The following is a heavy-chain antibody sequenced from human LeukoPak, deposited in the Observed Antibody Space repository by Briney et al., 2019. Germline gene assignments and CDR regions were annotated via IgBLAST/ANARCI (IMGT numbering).Heavy chain of an antibody. J-gene: IGHJ3*02. CDR1: GYTFTIYW. V-gene: IGHV5-51*01. CDR3: ARRSPLRGDAFDI. CDR2: IYPGDSDT. D-gene: IGHD3-10*01. Sequence: GESLQISCKGSGYTFTIYWIGWVRPMPGKGLEWMGIIYPGDSDTRYSPSFQGQVTISADKSIRTAYLQWSSLRASDTAMYYCARRSPLRGDAFDIWGQGTMVTVSS.